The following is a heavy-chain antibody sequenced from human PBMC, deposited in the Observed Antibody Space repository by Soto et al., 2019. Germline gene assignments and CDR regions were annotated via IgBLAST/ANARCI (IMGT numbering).Heavy chain of an antibody. J-gene: IGHJ6*02. CDR2: IYYSGST. Sequence: QVQLQESGPGLVKPSQTLSLTCTVSGGSISSGGYYWSWIRQHPGKGLEWIGYIYYSGSTYYNPFLKSRVTISVDTSKNQFSLKLSSVTAADTAVYYCARDRVAARPDYYYGMDVWGQGTTVTVSS. V-gene: IGHV4-31*03. CDR3: ARDRVAARPDYYYGMDV. D-gene: IGHD6-6*01. CDR1: GGSISSGGYY.